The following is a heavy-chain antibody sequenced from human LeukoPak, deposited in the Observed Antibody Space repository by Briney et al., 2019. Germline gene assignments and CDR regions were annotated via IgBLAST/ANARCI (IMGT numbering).Heavy chain of an antibody. D-gene: IGHD4-17*01. J-gene: IGHJ3*02. CDR3: ARERQTTTAGRAFDI. Sequence: SETLSLTCTVSGGSLSSYYWSWIRQPPGKGLEWIGYIYYSVSTNYNPSLKSRVTISVDTSKNQFSLKLSSVTAADTAVYYCARERQTTTAGRAFDIWGQGTMVTVSS. V-gene: IGHV4-59*01. CDR1: GGSLSSYY. CDR2: IYYSVST.